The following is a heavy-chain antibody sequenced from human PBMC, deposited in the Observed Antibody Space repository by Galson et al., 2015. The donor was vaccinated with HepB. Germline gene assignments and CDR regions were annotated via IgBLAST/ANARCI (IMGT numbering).Heavy chain of an antibody. CDR3: ARDLYDFWSGLYYYYYMDV. CDR2: ISYDGSNK. V-gene: IGHV3-30-3*01. Sequence: SLRLSCAASGFTFSSYAMHWVRQAPGKGLEWVAVISYDGSNKYYADSVKGRFTISRDNSKNTLYLQMNSLRAEDTAVYYCARDLYDFWSGLYYYYYMDVWGKGTTVTVSS. D-gene: IGHD3-3*01. CDR1: GFTFSSYA. J-gene: IGHJ6*03.